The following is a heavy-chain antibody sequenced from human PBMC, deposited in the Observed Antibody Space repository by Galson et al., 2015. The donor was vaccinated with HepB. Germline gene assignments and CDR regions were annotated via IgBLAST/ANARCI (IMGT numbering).Heavy chain of an antibody. V-gene: IGHV3-23*01. Sequence: SLRLSCAASGFTFSSYAMSWVRYAMSWVRQAPGKGLEWVSAISGSGGSTYYADSVKGRFTISRDNSKNTLYLQMNSLRAEDTAVYYCANFDTYNYYSGYWGQGTLVTVSS. CDR2: ISGSGGST. CDR1: GFTFSSYAMSWVRYA. D-gene: IGHD3-22*01. CDR3: ANFDTYNYYSGY. J-gene: IGHJ4*02.